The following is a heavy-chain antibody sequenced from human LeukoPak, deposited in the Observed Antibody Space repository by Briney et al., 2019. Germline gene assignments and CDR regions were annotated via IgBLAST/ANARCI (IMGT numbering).Heavy chain of an antibody. D-gene: IGHD3-22*01. CDR1: GFTFSDYY. CDR3: AKDYYYDPVDAFDV. V-gene: IGHV3-23*01. Sequence: PGGSLRLSCAASGFTFSDYYMSWIRQAPGKGLEWVSCISASYGSTYYADSVKGRFTISRDNSKNTLYLQMNSLRAEDTAVYYCAKDYYYDPVDAFDVWGQGTMVSVSS. CDR2: ISASYGST. J-gene: IGHJ3*01.